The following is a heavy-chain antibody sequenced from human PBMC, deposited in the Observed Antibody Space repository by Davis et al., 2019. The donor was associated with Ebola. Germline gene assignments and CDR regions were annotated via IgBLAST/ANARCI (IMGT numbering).Heavy chain of an antibody. Sequence: GGSLRLSCAASGFTFSSYAMHWVRQAPGKGLEWVAVIWYDGSNKYYADSVKGRFTISRDNSKNTLYLQMNSLRSDDTAVYYCARDSGYCTGGVSYSPYYYGMDVWGQGTTVTVSS. V-gene: IGHV3-30*04. CDR3: ARDSGYCTGGVSYSPYYYGMDV. J-gene: IGHJ6*02. D-gene: IGHD2-8*02. CDR1: GFTFSSYA. CDR2: IWYDGSNK.